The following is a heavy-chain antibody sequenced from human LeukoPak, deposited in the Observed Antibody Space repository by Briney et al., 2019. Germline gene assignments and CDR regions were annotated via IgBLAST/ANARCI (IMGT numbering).Heavy chain of an antibody. Sequence: GGSLRLPCAASGFTFSSYAMSWVRQAPGKGLEWVSAISGSGGSTYYADSVKGRFTISRDNSKNTLYLQMNSLRAEDTAVYYCAKVPADYYYDSSGYFDYWGQGTLVTVSS. J-gene: IGHJ4*02. D-gene: IGHD3-22*01. V-gene: IGHV3-23*01. CDR3: AKVPADYYYDSSGYFDY. CDR2: ISGSGGST. CDR1: GFTFSSYA.